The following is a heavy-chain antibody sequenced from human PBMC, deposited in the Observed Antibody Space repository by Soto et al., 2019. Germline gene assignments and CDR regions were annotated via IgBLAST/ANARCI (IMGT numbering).Heavy chain of an antibody. CDR3: TTERYSSSWYGSNWFDP. J-gene: IGHJ5*02. Sequence: GALRLSCSASGFTFSNGLMSWVRQAPGKGLEWVGRIKSKTDGGTTDYAAPVKGRFTISRDDSKNTLYLQMNSLKTEDTAVYYCTTERYSSSWYGSNWFDPWGQGTLVTVSS. V-gene: IGHV3-15*01. CDR1: GFTFSNGL. D-gene: IGHD6-13*01. CDR2: IKSKTDGGTT.